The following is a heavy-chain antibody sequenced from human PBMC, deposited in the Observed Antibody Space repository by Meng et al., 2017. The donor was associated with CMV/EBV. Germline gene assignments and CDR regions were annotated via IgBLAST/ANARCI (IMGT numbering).Heavy chain of an antibody. D-gene: IGHD2-2*01. V-gene: IGHV3-66*02. Sequence: GESLKISCAASGFTVSSHYMSWVRQAPGKGLEWVSVIYSGGSTYYADSVKGRFTISRDNSKNTLYLQMNSLRAEDTAVYYCARDPGYQLLWGAYYYYGMDVWGQGTTVTVSS. CDR2: IYSGGST. CDR3: ARDPGYQLLWGAYYYYGMDV. J-gene: IGHJ6*02. CDR1: GFTVSSHY.